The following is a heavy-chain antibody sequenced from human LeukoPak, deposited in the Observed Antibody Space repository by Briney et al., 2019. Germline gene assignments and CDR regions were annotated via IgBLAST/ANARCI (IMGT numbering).Heavy chain of an antibody. CDR2: IIPILGIA. D-gene: IGHD1-1*01. V-gene: IGHV1-69*04. CDR1: GGTFSSYA. Sequence: SVTVSCKASGGTFSSYAISWVRQAPGQGREWMGRIIPILGIANYAQKFQGRVTITADKSTSTAYMELSSLSSEGTAVYYCARCLLTGTTSWFDPWGQGTLVTVSS. J-gene: IGHJ5*02. CDR3: ARCLLTGTTSWFDP.